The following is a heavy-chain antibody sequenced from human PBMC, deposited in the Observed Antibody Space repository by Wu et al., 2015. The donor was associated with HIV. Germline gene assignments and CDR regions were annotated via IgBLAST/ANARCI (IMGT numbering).Heavy chain of an antibody. J-gene: IGHJ5*02. V-gene: IGHV1-2*02. Sequence: QVQLVQSGAEVKKAGASVKVSCKASGYTFTGYYMHWVRQAPGQGLEWMGWINPNSGGTNYAQKFQGRVTMTRDTSISTAYMELSRLRSDDTAVYYCARDPCSGGSCYSFNWFDPGAREPGHRLL. CDR3: ARDPCSGGSCYSFNWFDP. CDR2: INPNSGGT. D-gene: IGHD2-15*01. CDR1: GYTFTGYY.